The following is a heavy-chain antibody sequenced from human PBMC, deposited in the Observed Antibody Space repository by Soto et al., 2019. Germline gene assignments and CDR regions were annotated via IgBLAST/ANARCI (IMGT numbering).Heavy chain of an antibody. J-gene: IGHJ4*02. D-gene: IGHD6-13*01. V-gene: IGHV1-2*04. CDR2: INPNSGGT. CDR3: ARGDLVGSSLGY. CDR1: GYTFTSYA. Sequence: ASVKVSCKASGYTFTSYAMHWVRQAPGQGLEWMGWINPNSGGTNYAQKFQGWVTMTRDTSISTAYMELSRLRSDDTAVYYCARGDLVGSSLGYWGQGTLVTVSS.